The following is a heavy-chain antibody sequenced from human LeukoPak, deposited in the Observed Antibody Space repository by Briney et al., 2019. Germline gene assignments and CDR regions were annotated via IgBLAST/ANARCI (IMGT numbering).Heavy chain of an antibody. J-gene: IGHJ4*02. Sequence: SQTLSLTCTVSGGSISSPGYYWSWIRQPAGKGLEWIGRIYTSGGTEYNPSLKSRVTISVDTSKNQFSLKLTSVTAADTAIYFCAREMGYWGQGTLVTVSS. CDR1: GGSISSPGYY. V-gene: IGHV4-61*02. CDR3: AREMGY. D-gene: IGHD5-24*01. CDR2: IYTSGGT.